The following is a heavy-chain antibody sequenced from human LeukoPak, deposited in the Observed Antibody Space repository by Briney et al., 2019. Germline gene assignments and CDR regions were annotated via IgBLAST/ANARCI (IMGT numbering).Heavy chain of an antibody. CDR2: LFYGENT. CDR1: GGSISPISSSTSY. CDR3: ARQLPTAAADTRGYFNY. V-gene: IGHV4-39*01. Sequence: PSETLSLTCTVSGGSISPISSSTSYWGWIRQAPGKGLEWIGSLFYGENTLYNPSLKSRATLSVDSSKNQFSLKLTSVTAADAAVYFCARQLPTAAADTRGYFNYWGQGTVVTVSS. D-gene: IGHD6-25*01. J-gene: IGHJ4*02.